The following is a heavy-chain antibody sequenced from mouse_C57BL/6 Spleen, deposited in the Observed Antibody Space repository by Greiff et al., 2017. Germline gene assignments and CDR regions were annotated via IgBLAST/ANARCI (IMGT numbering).Heavy chain of an antibody. CDR3: AIYSNYPGFAY. V-gene: IGHV1-50*01. D-gene: IGHD2-5*01. CDR2: IDPSDSYT. J-gene: IGHJ3*01. Sequence: QVQLKQPGAELVKPGASVKLSCKASGYTFTSYWMQWVKQRPGQGLEWIGEIDPSDSYTNYNQKFKGKATLTVDTSSSTAYMQLSSLTSEDSAVYYCAIYSNYPGFAYWGQGTLVTVSA. CDR1: GYTFTSYW.